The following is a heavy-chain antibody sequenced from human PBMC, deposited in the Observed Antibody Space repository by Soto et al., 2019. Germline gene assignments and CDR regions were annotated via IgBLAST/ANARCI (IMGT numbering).Heavy chain of an antibody. D-gene: IGHD3-22*01. CDR3: ATEYYYDSSGSFFYYGMDV. CDR1: GFTFSSYG. J-gene: IGHJ6*02. Sequence: PGGSLRLSCAASGFTFSSYGMHWVRQAPGKGLEWVAVIWYDGSNKYYADSVKGRFTISRDNSKNTLYLQMNSLRAEDTAVYYCATEYYYDSSGSFFYYGMDVWGQGTTVTVSS. V-gene: IGHV3-33*01. CDR2: IWYDGSNK.